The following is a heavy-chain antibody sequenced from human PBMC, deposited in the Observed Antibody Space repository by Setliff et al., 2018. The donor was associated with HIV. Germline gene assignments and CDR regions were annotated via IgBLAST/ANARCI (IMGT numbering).Heavy chain of an antibody. V-gene: IGHV3-48*01. J-gene: IGHJ4*02. CDR1: GFTFSSYG. CDR2: ISSSSSII. CDR3: AGAGPLDNYDWYHFAF. D-gene: IGHD5-12*01. Sequence: PGGSLRLSCAASGFTFSSYGMNWVRQAPGKGLEWVSYISSSSSIIYYADSVKGRFTISRDNARNSLYLQMNSLRAEDTAVYYCAGAGPLDNYDWYHFAFGGQGTLVTVSS.